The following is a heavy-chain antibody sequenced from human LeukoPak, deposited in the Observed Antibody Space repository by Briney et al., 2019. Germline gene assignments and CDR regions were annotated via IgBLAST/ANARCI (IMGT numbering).Heavy chain of an antibody. Sequence: ASVKVSCKASGYTFTSYAMNWVRQAPGQGLEWMGWINTNTGNPTYAQGFTGRFVLSLDTSVSTAYLQISSLEAEDTAVYYCASGYHYYGSGNCYIDYWGQGTLVTVSS. CDR1: GYTFTSYA. J-gene: IGHJ4*02. CDR3: ASGYHYYGSGNCYIDY. D-gene: IGHD3-10*01. CDR2: INTNTGNP. V-gene: IGHV7-4-1*02.